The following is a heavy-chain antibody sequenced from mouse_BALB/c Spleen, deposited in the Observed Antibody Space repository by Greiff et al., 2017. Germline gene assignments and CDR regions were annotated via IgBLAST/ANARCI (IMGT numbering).Heavy chain of an antibody. CDR2: INSNGGST. CDR3: ARGYDSVAY. CDR1: GFTFSSYG. D-gene: IGHD2-3*01. V-gene: IGHV5-6-3*01. J-gene: IGHJ3*01. Sequence: EVQLVESGGGLVQPGGSLKLSCAASGFTFSSYGMSWVRQTPDKRLELVATINSNGGSTYYPDSVKGRFTISRDNAKNTLYLQMSSLKSEDTAMYYCARGYDSVAYWGQGTLVTVSA.